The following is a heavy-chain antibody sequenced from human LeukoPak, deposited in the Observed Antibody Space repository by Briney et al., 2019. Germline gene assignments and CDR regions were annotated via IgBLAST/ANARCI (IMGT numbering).Heavy chain of an antibody. D-gene: IGHD3-22*01. Sequence: SETLSLTCTVSGGSISSGDYYWSWIRQPPGKGLEWIGYIYYSGSTYYNPSLKSRVTISVDTSKNQFSLKLSSVTAADTAVYHCARVPDYYDSSGYIDYWGQGTLVTVSS. CDR2: IYYSGST. V-gene: IGHV4-30-4*08. CDR1: GGSISSGDYY. J-gene: IGHJ4*02. CDR3: ARVPDYYDSSGYIDY.